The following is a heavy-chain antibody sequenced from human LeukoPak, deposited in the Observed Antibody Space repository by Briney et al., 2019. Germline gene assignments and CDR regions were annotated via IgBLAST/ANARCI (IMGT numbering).Heavy chain of an antibody. V-gene: IGHV3-7*01. CDR2: IKQDGSEK. CDR3: ARVAYNWGSYFDY. Sequence: GGSLRLSCAASGFTFTAYWMSWVRQAPGKGLEWVANIKQDGSEKYYVDSVKGRFTISRDNAKNSLYLQMNSLRAEDTAVYYCARVAYNWGSYFDYWGQGTLVTVSS. CDR1: GFTFTAYW. D-gene: IGHD3-16*01. J-gene: IGHJ4*02.